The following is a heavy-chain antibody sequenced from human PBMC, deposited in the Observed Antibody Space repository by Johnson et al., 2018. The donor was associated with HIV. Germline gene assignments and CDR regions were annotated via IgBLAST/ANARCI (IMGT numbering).Heavy chain of an antibody. CDR1: GFTFSSYG. CDR3: ARIPGSGWEHDAFDI. D-gene: IGHD6-19*01. Sequence: QVQLVESGGGVVQPGGSLRLSCAASGFTFSSYGMHWVRQAPGKGLEWVAFIRYDGSNKYYADSVKGRFSISRDNAKSSVYLQMNSLRAEDTAVYYCARIPGSGWEHDAFDIWGQGTMVTVSS. V-gene: IGHV3-30*02. J-gene: IGHJ3*02. CDR2: IRYDGSNK.